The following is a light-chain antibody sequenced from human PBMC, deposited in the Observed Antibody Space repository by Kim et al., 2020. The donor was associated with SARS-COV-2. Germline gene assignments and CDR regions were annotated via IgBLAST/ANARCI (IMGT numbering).Light chain of an antibody. CDR1: QSISNW. V-gene: IGKV1-5*01. Sequence: DIQMTQSPSTLSASVGDRVTITCRASQSISNWLAWYQQKPGKAPKLLIYDASSLESGVPSRFSGSRSGTEFTLTISSLQPDDFATYYCQQYNAYSGFTFGPGTKVDIK. CDR3: QQYNAYSGFT. J-gene: IGKJ3*01. CDR2: DAS.